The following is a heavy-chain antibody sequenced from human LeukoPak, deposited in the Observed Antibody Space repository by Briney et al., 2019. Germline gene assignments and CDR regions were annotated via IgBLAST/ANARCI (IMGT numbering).Heavy chain of an antibody. J-gene: IGHJ4*02. CDR3: ARQGDSGWYYFDY. Sequence: PSGTLSLTCAVSGGSISSSNWWSWVRQPPGKGLEWIGEIYHSGSTNYNPSLKGRVTISVDKSKNQFSLKLTSVTAADTAAYYCARQGDSGWYYFDYWGQGTLVTVSS. CDR1: GGSISSSNW. V-gene: IGHV4-4*02. D-gene: IGHD6-19*01. CDR2: IYHSGST.